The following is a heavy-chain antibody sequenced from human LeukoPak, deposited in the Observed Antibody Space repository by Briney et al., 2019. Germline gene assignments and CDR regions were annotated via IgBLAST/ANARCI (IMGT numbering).Heavy chain of an antibody. CDR3: ARGSGYIDY. CDR1: GYTFTSYA. J-gene: IGHJ4*02. CDR2: INPNSGGT. D-gene: IGHD3-3*01. Sequence: ASVKVSCKASGYTFTSYAMNWVRQAPGQGLEWMGWINPNSGGTNYAQKFQGRVTMTRDTSISTAYMELSRLRSDDTAVYYCARGSGYIDYWGQGTLVTVSS. V-gene: IGHV1-2*02.